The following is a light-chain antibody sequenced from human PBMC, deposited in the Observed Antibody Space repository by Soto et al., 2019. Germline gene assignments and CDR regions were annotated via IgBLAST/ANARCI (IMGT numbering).Light chain of an antibody. Sequence: IVMTQSPATLSVSPWERATLSCRASQSIASNLAWYQQKPGQAPRLLIYGASTRATGIPARFSGSGSGTKFTLIISSLQSEDFAVYYCQQYNNWPPWTFGQGTKVDIK. J-gene: IGKJ1*01. V-gene: IGKV3-15*01. CDR3: QQYNNWPPWT. CDR1: QSIASN. CDR2: GAS.